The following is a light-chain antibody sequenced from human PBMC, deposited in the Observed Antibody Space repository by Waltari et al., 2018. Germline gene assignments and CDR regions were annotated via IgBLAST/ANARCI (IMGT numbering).Light chain of an antibody. Sequence: SYVLTQPPSVSVAPGKTARSTCGGNNIGSKSVHWYQQKPGQAPVVVIYYDSDRPSGIPERFSGSKSGNTATLTISRVEAGDEADYYCQVWDGSSDHPWVFGGGTKLTVL. CDR3: QVWDGSSDHPWV. V-gene: IGLV3-21*04. CDR2: YDS. CDR1: NIGSKS. J-gene: IGLJ3*02.